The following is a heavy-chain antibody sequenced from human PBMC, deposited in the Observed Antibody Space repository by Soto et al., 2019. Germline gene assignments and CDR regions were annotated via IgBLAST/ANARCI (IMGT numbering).Heavy chain of an antibody. CDR3: ARSLAYSSGWYGTEPYYYYYGMDV. D-gene: IGHD6-19*01. V-gene: IGHV3-33*01. Sequence: QVQLVESGGGVVQPGRSLRLSCAASGFTFSSYGMHWVRQAPGKGLEWVAVIWYDGSNKYYADSVKGRFTISRDNSKNTLYLQINSLRAEDTAVYYCARSLAYSSGWYGTEPYYYYYGMDVWGQGTTVTVSS. J-gene: IGHJ6*02. CDR1: GFTFSSYG. CDR2: IWYDGSNK.